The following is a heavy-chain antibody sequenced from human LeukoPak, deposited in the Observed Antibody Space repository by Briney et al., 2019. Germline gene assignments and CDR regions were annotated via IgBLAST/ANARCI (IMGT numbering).Heavy chain of an antibody. Sequence: ASVKVSCKASGYTFTGYYMHWVRQAPGQGLEWMGWTNPNSGGTNYAQKFQGRVTMTRDTSISTAYMELSRLRSDDTAVYYCARAPRGYSYGYDYWGQGTLVTVSS. D-gene: IGHD5-18*01. CDR1: GYTFTGYY. J-gene: IGHJ4*02. CDR3: ARAPRGYSYGYDY. V-gene: IGHV1-2*02. CDR2: TNPNSGGT.